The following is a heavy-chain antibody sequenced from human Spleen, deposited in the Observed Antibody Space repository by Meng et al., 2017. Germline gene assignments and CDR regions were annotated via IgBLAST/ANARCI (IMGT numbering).Heavy chain of an antibody. Sequence: GSLRLSCTVSGGSISGDYWGWIRQPAEKGLEWIGRIYGSGATSYNLSLKSRVTMSVDTSKNQFSLNLTSVTAADTAIYYCARGKGEAGAGTVWFDLWGQGTLVTVSS. D-gene: IGHD6-19*01. CDR2: IYGSGAT. J-gene: IGHJ5*02. CDR3: ARGKGEAGAGTVWFDL. CDR1: GGSISGDY. V-gene: IGHV4-4*07.